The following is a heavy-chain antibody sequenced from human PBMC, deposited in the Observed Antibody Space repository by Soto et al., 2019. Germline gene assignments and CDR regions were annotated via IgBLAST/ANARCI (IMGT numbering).Heavy chain of an antibody. V-gene: IGHV1-3*01. CDR3: GRSVVGATGEILYNAMDV. J-gene: IGHJ6*02. CDR2: IDAASGNT. CDR1: GYTFSGYS. Sequence: QVQLVQSGAEVQKPGASVKVSCKASGYTFSGYSLHWVRQAPGQRLEWMGWIDAASGNTKYSRRFRGRVSITSDTSASTAYMELSGLRSEDTAVYYCGRSVVGATGEILYNAMDVWGQGTTVTVSS. D-gene: IGHD1-26*01.